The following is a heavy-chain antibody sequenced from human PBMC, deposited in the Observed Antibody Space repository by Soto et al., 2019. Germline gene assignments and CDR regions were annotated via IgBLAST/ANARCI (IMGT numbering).Heavy chain of an antibody. V-gene: IGHV4-34*01. Sequence: QVQLQQWGAGLLKPSETLSLTCAVYGGSFSGSYWSWIRQPPGKGLEWIGEINHSGSTNYNPSLKSRXXIXVXXSKSQFSLKLSSVTAADTAVYYCARGRKYYYGMDVWGQGTTVTVSS. CDR3: ARGRKYYYGMDV. J-gene: IGHJ6*02. CDR2: INHSGST. CDR1: GGSFSGSY.